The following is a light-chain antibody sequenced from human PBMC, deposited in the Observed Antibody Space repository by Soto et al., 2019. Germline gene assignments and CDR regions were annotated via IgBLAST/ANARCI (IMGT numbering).Light chain of an antibody. V-gene: IGKV3D-20*02. CDR3: QQRSVWPVT. J-gene: IGKJ5*01. Sequence: EIVLTQSPDTLSLSPGERATLSCRATQSVTNNYLAWYQQKPGQAPRLLIYTASSRATGIPDRFSGSGSGTDFTLTISRLEPEDVAVYHCQQRSVWPVTFGQGTRLEI. CDR2: TAS. CDR1: QSVTNNY.